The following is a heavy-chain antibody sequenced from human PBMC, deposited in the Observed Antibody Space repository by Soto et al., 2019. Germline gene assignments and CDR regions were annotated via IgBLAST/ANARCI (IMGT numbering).Heavy chain of an antibody. J-gene: IGHJ4*02. CDR2: ISAYNGNT. V-gene: IGHV1-18*01. CDR1: GYTFTNFG. D-gene: IGHD2-15*01. CDR3: AREGTPMDY. Sequence: QVQLVQSGAEVKKPGASVKVSCKASGYTFTNFGISWVRQAPGQGLEWMGWISAYNGNTNYAQKFQGRVTITTETSTSTAYMEVRSMRFDDTAVYYCAREGTPMDYWGQGTLVTDSA.